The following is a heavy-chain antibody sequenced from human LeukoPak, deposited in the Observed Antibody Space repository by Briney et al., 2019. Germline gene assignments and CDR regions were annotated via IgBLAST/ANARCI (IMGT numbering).Heavy chain of an antibody. Sequence: SETLSLTCTVSGSSISNYYWSWIRQPPGKGLEWIGYIYYSGSTNYNPSLKSRVTISVDTSKNQFSLKLSSVTAADTAVYYCARSAPVAAAGTEGYFDYWGQGTLVTVSS. V-gene: IGHV4-59*01. D-gene: IGHD6-13*01. CDR1: GSSISNYY. CDR2: IYYSGST. J-gene: IGHJ4*02. CDR3: ARSAPVAAAGTEGYFDY.